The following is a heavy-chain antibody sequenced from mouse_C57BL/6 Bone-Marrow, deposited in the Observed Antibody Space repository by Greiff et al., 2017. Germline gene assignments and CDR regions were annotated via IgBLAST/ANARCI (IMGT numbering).Heavy chain of an antibody. CDR1: GYTFTTYP. Sequence: QVQLQQPGAELVKPGASVKMSCKASGYTFTTYPIQWIKQNPGKSLEWIGNFHPYNDNTKYNEKFKGKATLTVEKSSSTAYLELSRLTSDDSAVYYCAIYGYDLDYWGQGTTLTVSS. J-gene: IGHJ2*01. V-gene: IGHV1-47*01. CDR2: FHPYNDNT. CDR3: AIYGYDLDY. D-gene: IGHD2-2*01.